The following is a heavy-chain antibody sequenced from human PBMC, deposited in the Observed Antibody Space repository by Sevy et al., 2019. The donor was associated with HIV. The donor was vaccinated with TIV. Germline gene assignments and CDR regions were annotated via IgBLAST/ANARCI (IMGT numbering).Heavy chain of an antibody. CDR2: IYYTGST. CDR3: ASGYSSGYNFDF. V-gene: IGHV4-39*01. J-gene: IGHJ4*02. Sequence: SETLSLTCTVSGDSISSTTYFWAWIRQPPGKGLEWIGSIYYTGSTYYSPSLQSRVTISVYTSKSQFSLRLSSVTAPDTAVYYCASGYSSGYNFDFWGQGSLVTVSS. CDR1: GDSISSTTYF. D-gene: IGHD5-18*01.